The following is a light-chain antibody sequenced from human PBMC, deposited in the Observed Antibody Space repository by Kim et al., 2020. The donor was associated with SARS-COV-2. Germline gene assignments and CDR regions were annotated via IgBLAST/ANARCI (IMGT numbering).Light chain of an antibody. Sequence: GQSVTVSCTGTSSNVGGYNYVSWYQQHAGKAPKLMIYDVNKRPSGVPDRFSGSKSGNTASLTICGLQGEDEADYYCCSYAGSYTGVFGGGTQLTVL. CDR3: CSYAGSYTGV. V-gene: IGLV2-11*01. J-gene: IGLJ2*01. CDR1: SSNVGGYNY. CDR2: DVN.